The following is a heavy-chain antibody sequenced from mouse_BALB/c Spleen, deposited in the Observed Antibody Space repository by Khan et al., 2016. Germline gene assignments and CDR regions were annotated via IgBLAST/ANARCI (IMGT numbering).Heavy chain of an antibody. CDR2: ISDGGSYT. J-gene: IGHJ4*01. V-gene: IGHV5-4*02. CDR3: ARGGYYAMDY. Sequence: EVELVESGGGLVKPGASLKLSCAASGFTFSDYYMYWVRQTPEKRLEWVATISDGGSYTYYPDSVKGQFTISRDNAKNNLYLQMSSLKSEDTAMYYGARGGYYAMDYWGQGTSVTVSS. CDR1: GFTFSDYY.